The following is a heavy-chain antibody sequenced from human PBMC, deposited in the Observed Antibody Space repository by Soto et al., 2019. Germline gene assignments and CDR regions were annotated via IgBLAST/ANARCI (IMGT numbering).Heavy chain of an antibody. J-gene: IGHJ4*02. CDR2: IWYDGSNK. CDR3: ARGPWDYGDYYHFDY. CDR1: GFTFSSYG. D-gene: IGHD4-17*01. V-gene: IGHV3-33*01. Sequence: GGALRLSCAASGFTFSSYGMHWVRQAPGKGLEWVAVIWYDGSNKYYADSVKGRFTISRDNSKNTLYLQMNSLRAEDTAVYYCARGPWDYGDYYHFDYWGQGTLVTVSS.